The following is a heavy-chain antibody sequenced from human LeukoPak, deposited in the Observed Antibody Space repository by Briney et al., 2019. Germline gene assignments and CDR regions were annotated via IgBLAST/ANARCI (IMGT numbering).Heavy chain of an antibody. CDR3: ARDKFGRDTGSSNIGLFDC. Sequence: PSETLSLACGVFGGSFSGNYWTWLRQPPGKGLEWIGQINHRGSSHYTPSLRGRVTISVDTSKTQFSLKLTSVPAAATPVYSCARDKFGRDTGSSNIGLFDCWGQGALVTVSS. CDR2: INHRGSS. V-gene: IGHV4-34*01. D-gene: IGHD2-2*01. J-gene: IGHJ4*02. CDR1: GGSFSGNY.